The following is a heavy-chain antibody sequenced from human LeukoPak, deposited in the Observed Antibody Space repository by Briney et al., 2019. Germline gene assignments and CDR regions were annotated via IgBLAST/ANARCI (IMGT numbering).Heavy chain of an antibody. D-gene: IGHD6-13*01. CDR1: GYTFTGYY. V-gene: IGHV1-2*02. Sequence: GASVKVSCKASGYTFTGYYMHWVRQAPGQGLEWMGWINPNSGGTNYAQKFQGRVTMTRDTSISTAYMELGRLRSDDTAVYYCARGESYSSSWPDDAFDIWGQGTMVTVSS. J-gene: IGHJ3*02. CDR3: ARGESYSSSWPDDAFDI. CDR2: INPNSGGT.